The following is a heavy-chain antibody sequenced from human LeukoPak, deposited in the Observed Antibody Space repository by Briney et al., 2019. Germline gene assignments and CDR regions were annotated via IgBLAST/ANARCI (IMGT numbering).Heavy chain of an antibody. Sequence: GPLRLSCAASGFTFDDYAMHWVRQAPGKGLEWVSLISGDGGSTYYADSVKGRFTISRDNSKNSLYLQMNSLRTEDTALYYCAKDSLYDFWSGYYTGIESGYYYGMDVWGQGTTVTVSS. V-gene: IGHV3-43*02. CDR3: AKDSLYDFWSGYYTGIESGYYYGMDV. CDR2: ISGDGGST. J-gene: IGHJ6*02. CDR1: GFTFDDYA. D-gene: IGHD3-3*01.